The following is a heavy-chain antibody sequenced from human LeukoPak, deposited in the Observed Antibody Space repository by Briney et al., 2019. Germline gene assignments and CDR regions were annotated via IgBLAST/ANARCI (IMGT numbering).Heavy chain of an antibody. J-gene: IGHJ5*02. V-gene: IGHV1-69*01. CDR1: GGTFSSYA. D-gene: IGHD2-15*01. CDR2: IIPIFGTA. Sequence: ASVKVSCKASGGTFSSYAISWVRQAPGQGLEWMGGIIPIFGTANYAQKFQGRVTITADESTSTAYMELSRLRSDDTAVYYCARGTARIVVVVAGFDPWGQGTLVTVSS. CDR3: ARGTARIVVVVAGFDP.